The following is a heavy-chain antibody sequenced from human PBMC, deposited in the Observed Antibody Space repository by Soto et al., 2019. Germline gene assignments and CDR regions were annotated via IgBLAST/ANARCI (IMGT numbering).Heavy chain of an antibody. CDR1: GYTFTGYA. V-gene: IGHV1-18*01. D-gene: IGHD4-4*01. CDR2: ISGYSGNT. Sequence: QVQLVQSGAEVKKPGASVKVSCKASGYTFTGYAISWVRQAPGQGLEWMGWISGYSGNTKYAQKFQDRVTMTTDTSTSTAYMELRSLRSDDTAVYYCARDGVAVTTGISGYWGQGTLVTVSS. J-gene: IGHJ4*02. CDR3: ARDGVAVTTGISGY.